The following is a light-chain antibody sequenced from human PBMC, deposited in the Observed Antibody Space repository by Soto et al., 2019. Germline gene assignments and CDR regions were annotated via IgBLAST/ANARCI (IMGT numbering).Light chain of an antibody. CDR3: SSYAGSDNYV. CDR2: EVS. CDR1: SSDTGDYNY. V-gene: IGLV2-8*01. J-gene: IGLJ1*01. Sequence: LTQPPSASGSPGQSVTISCSGTSSDTGDYNYVSWYQQHPGKAPKLMIYEVSKRPSGVPDRFSGSKSGNTASLTVSGLQAEDEADYYCSSYAGSDNYVFGTGTKVTV.